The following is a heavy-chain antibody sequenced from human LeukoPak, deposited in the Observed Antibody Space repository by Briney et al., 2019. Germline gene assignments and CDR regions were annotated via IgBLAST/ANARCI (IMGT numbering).Heavy chain of an antibody. CDR3: AGPNDGGYSSSWYGFYYYYGMDV. D-gene: IGHD6-13*01. Sequence: SQTLSLTCAISGDSVSSNSFAWNWIRQSPSRGLEWLGRTYYRSKWYNDYAVSMKSRVTINPDTSKNQFSLQLNSVTPEDTAVYYCAGPNDGGYSSSWYGFYYYYGMDVWGQGTTVTVSS. J-gene: IGHJ6*02. V-gene: IGHV6-1*01. CDR1: GDSVSSNSFA. CDR2: TYYRSKWYN.